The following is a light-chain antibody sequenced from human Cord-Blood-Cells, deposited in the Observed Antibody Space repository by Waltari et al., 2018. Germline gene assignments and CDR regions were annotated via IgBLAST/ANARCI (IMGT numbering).Light chain of an antibody. V-gene: IGKV3D-7*01. CDR3: QQLNSYPFT. CDR2: GAS. CDR1: QSVSSSY. Sequence: EIVMTQSPATLSLSPGERATLSCRASQSVSSSYLSWYQQKPGQAPRLLIYGASTRATGIPARFSGSGSGTDFTLTISSLQPEDFAVYYCQQLNSYPFTFGPGTKVDIK. J-gene: IGKJ3*01.